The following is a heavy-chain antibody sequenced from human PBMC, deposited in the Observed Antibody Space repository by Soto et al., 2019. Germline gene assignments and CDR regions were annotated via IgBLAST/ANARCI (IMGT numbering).Heavy chain of an antibody. Sequence: PSETLSLTCAVYGGSFSGYYWSWIRQPPGKGLEWIGEINHSGSTNYNPSLKSRVTISVDTSKNQFSLKLSSVTAADTAVYYCARGLVTIFGVYYYGMDVRGQGTTVTVSS. V-gene: IGHV4-34*01. CDR2: INHSGST. D-gene: IGHD3-3*01. J-gene: IGHJ6*02. CDR1: GGSFSGYY. CDR3: ARGLVTIFGVYYYGMDV.